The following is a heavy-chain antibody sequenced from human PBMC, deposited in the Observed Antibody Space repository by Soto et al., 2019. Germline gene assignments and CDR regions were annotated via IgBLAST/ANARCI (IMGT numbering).Heavy chain of an antibody. J-gene: IGHJ5*02. CDR1: GGSFSGYY. V-gene: IGHV4-34*01. Sequence: QVQLQQWGAGLLKSSETLSLTCAVFGGSFSGYYWSWIRQPPGKGLEWIGEINHRGSTNYNPSLKSRVTMSVDTSKNQFSLKLTSMTAADTAVYYCATTNWNHNVFDPWGQGTLVTVSS. CDR2: INHRGST. D-gene: IGHD1-1*01. CDR3: ATTNWNHNVFDP.